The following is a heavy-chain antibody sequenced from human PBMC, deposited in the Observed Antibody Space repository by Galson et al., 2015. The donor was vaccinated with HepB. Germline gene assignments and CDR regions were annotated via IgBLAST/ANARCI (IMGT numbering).Heavy chain of an antibody. CDR3: AKAIPAPSRYSFDL. CDR1: GFTFSSYS. CDR2: ISAGGDRA. Sequence: SLRLSCAASGFTFSSYSMWWARQAPGKGLEWVSVISAGGDRAYYAASVKGRFTISRDKSKNIMYIRMNSLRAEDTAVYFCAKAIPAPSRYSFDLWGQGTLVTVSS. J-gene: IGHJ4*02. V-gene: IGHV3-23*01. D-gene: IGHD2-2*02.